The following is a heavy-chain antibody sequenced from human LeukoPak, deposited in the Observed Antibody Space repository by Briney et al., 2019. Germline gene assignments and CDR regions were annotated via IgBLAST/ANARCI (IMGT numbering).Heavy chain of an antibody. Sequence: PGRSLRLSCAASGFIFSTYGMHWVRQAPGKGLEWVAVISYDGSNKYYADSVKGRFTISRDYSKNTLYLQMNSLRVEDTAVYYCARDRWLVLGGDYWGQGTLVTVSS. D-gene: IGHD6-19*01. V-gene: IGHV3-30*03. CDR2: ISYDGSNK. CDR3: ARDRWLVLGGDY. CDR1: GFIFSTYG. J-gene: IGHJ4*02.